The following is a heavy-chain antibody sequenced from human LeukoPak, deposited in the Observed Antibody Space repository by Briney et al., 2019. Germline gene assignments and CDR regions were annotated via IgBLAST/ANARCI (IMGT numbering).Heavy chain of an antibody. Sequence: PGGSLRLSCAASGITLRSYSMNWVRQAPGQGLEWVSSISGSGTNTYYADSVKGRFTISRDNSKSTLYLQVNSLRAEDTALYYCAKEYYGGWGDDWGQGTLVTVSS. CDR2: ISGSGTNT. CDR3: AKEYYGGWGDD. V-gene: IGHV3-23*01. D-gene: IGHD4-23*01. J-gene: IGHJ4*02. CDR1: GITLRSYS.